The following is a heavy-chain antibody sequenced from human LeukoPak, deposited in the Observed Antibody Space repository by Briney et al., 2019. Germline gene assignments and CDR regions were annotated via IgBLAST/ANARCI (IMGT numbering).Heavy chain of an antibody. D-gene: IGHD3-9*01. CDR1: GDSISSASSY. V-gene: IGHV4-39*07. CDR3: ARDDRTTSYYYYGMDV. J-gene: IGHJ6*02. CDR2: VYYTGRT. Sequence: SETLSLTCTVSGDSISSASSYWAWVRQPPGKGLEWIGTVYYTGRTYNNPSLKSRVTISVDTSKNQFSLKLSSVTAADTAVYYCARDDRTTSYYYYGMDVWGQGTTVTVSS.